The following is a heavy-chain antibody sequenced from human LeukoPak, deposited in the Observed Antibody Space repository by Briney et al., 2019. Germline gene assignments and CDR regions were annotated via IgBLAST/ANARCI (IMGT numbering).Heavy chain of an antibody. CDR3: AREEWLTYYYYYGMDV. CDR1: GYTFTSYG. J-gene: IGHJ6*02. Sequence: ASVKVSCRASGYTFTSYGISWVRQAPGQRLEWMGWINAGNGNTKYSQKFQGRVTITRDTSASTAYMELSSLRSEDTAVYYCAREEWLTYYYYYGMDVWGQGTTVTVPS. CDR2: INAGNGNT. V-gene: IGHV1-3*01. D-gene: IGHD6-19*01.